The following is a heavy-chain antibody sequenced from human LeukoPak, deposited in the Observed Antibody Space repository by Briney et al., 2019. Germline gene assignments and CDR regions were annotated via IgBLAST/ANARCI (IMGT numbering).Heavy chain of an antibody. CDR2: INPSGGST. V-gene: IGHV1-46*01. Sequence: ASVKVSCKASGYTFTSYYMHWVRQAPGQGLEWMGIINPSGGSTSYAQKFQGRVTMTRDTSTSTVYMELSSLRSEDTAVYYCARARSPHYYYDSTLGGGDDAFDIWGQGTMVTVSS. CDR3: ARARSPHYYYDSTLGGGDDAFDI. D-gene: IGHD3-22*01. J-gene: IGHJ3*02. CDR1: GYTFTSYY.